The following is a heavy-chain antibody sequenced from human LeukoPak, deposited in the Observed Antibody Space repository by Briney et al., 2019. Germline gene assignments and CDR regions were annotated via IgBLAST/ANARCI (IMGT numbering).Heavy chain of an antibody. V-gene: IGHV3-48*03. Sequence: GGSLRLSCAASGFTYSSYAMSWVRQAPGKGLEWVSYISSSGSTIYYADSVKGRFTISRDNAKNSLYLQMNSLRAEDTAVYYCARDSDWWAPLDYWGQGTLVTVSS. J-gene: IGHJ4*02. CDR3: ARDSDWWAPLDY. CDR2: ISSSGSTI. D-gene: IGHD2-21*01. CDR1: GFTYSSYA.